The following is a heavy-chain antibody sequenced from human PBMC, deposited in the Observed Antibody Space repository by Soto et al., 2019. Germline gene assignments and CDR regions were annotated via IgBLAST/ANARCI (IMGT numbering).Heavy chain of an antibody. CDR3: ARHSVRYCSSTSCYTEYYYYYYGLAV. CDR1: GGTFSSYA. CDR2: IIPIFGTA. D-gene: IGHD2-2*02. V-gene: IGHV1-69*13. J-gene: IGHJ6*02. Sequence: SVKVSCKASGGTFSSYAISWVRQAPGQGLEWMGGIIPIFGTANYAQKFQGRVTITADESTSTAYMELSSLRSEDTAVYYCARHSVRYCSSTSCYTEYYYYYYGLAVWGQGTTVTVSS.